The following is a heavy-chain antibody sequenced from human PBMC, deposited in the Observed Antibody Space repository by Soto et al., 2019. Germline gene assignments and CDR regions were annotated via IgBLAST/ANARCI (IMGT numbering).Heavy chain of an antibody. CDR1: GFTFTSSA. V-gene: IGHV1-58*01. Sequence: GASVKVSCKASGFTFTSSAVQWVRQARGQRLEWIGWIVVGSGNTNYAQKFQERVTITRDMSTSTAYMELSSLRSEDTAVYYCAANYDYDSSGYQKYYYYGMDVWGQGTTVTVSS. J-gene: IGHJ6*02. D-gene: IGHD3-22*01. CDR3: AANYDYDSSGYQKYYYYGMDV. CDR2: IVVGSGNT.